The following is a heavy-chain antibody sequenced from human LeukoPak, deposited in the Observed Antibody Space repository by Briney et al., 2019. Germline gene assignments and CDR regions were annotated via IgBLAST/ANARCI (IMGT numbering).Heavy chain of an antibody. J-gene: IGHJ6*02. D-gene: IGHD3-10*01. CDR3: ARDEQFISDYYGSGSYEPFYGMDV. CDR2: INPNSGGT. CDR1: GYTFTGYY. Sequence: ASVKVSCKASGYTFTGYYMHWVRQAPGQGLEWMGWINPNSGGTNYAQKFQGRVTMTRDTSISTAYMELSRLRSDDTAVYYCARDEQFISDYYGSGSYEPFYGMDVWGQGTTVTVSS. V-gene: IGHV1-2*02.